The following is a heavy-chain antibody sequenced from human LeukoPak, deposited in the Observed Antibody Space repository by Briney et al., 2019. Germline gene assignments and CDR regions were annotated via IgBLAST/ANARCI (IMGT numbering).Heavy chain of an antibody. Sequence: ASVKVSCKASEYIFTGYYLYWVRQAPGQGLEWMIWINPNSGGTNYAQKFQGRVTMTRDTSINTAHMALSRPRSDDTAVYYCAATCSGGRCYSGDYWGRGTLVSVSS. J-gene: IGHJ4*02. CDR2: INPNSGGT. CDR1: EYIFTGYY. V-gene: IGHV1-2*02. D-gene: IGHD2-15*01. CDR3: AATCSGGRCYSGDY.